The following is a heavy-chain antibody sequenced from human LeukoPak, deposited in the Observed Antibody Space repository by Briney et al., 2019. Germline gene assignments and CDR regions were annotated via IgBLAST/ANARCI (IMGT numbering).Heavy chain of an antibody. V-gene: IGHV4-59*08. CDR2: SYFTGNP. CDR1: GSISSYY. J-gene: IGHJ4*02. Sequence: PSETLSLTCTVSGSISSYYWTWIRQSPGKGLEWIGHSYFTGNPNYNPSLKSRVTISVDTPKNQFSLELTSVTAADTAVYYCAGIRFTLGWRSFDYWGQGILVTVSS. CDR3: AGIRFTLGWRSFDY. D-gene: IGHD6-19*01.